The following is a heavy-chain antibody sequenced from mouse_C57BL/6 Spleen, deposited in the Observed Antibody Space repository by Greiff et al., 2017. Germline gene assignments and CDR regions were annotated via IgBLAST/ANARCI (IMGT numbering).Heavy chain of an antibody. Sequence: QVQLQQSGAELVRPGASVKLSCKASGYTFTDYYINWVKQRPGQGLEWIARIYPGSGNTYYNEKFKGKATLTAEKSSSTAYMQLSSLTSEDSAVYFCARKGNSNYGYFDVWGTGTTVTVSS. CDR1: GYTFTDYY. CDR3: ARKGNSNYGYFDV. CDR2: IYPGSGNT. J-gene: IGHJ1*03. D-gene: IGHD2-5*01. V-gene: IGHV1-76*01.